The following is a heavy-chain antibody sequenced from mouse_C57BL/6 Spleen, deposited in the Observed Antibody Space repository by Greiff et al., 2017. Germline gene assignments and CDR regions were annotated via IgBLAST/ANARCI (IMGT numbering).Heavy chain of an antibody. CDR1: GYTFTSYW. V-gene: IGHV1-52*01. D-gene: IGHD1-1*01. CDR3: ARHYYGSSLDD. Sequence: QVQLQQPGAELVRPGSSVKLSCKASGYTFTSYWMHWVKQRPIQGLEWIGNIDPSDSETHYNQKFKDKATLTVDKSSSTAYMQLSSLTSEDSAVYYCARHYYGSSLDDWGQGTTLTVSS. CDR2: IDPSDSET. J-gene: IGHJ2*01.